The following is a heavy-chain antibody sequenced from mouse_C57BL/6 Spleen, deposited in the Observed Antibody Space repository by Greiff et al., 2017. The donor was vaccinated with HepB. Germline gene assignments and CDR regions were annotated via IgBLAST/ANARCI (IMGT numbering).Heavy chain of an antibody. V-gene: IGHV1-82*01. CDR3: ADYYYGSSYWYVDV. J-gene: IGHJ1*03. CDR1: GYAFSSSW. Sequence: VQLQQSGPELVKPGASVKISCKASGYAFSSSWMNWVKQRPGKGLEWIGRIYPGDGDTNYNGKFKGKATLTADKSSSTAYMQLSSLTSEDSAVYFCADYYYGSSYWYVDVWGTGTTVTVSS. CDR2: IYPGDGDT. D-gene: IGHD1-1*01.